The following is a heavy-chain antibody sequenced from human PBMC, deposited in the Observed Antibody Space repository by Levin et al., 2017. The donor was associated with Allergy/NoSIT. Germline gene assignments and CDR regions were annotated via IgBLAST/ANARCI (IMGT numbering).Heavy chain of an antibody. J-gene: IGHJ6*02. CDR3: ARGRTTSSSYYYYGMDV. CDR1: GFTFSSYA. V-gene: IGHV3-30-3*01. D-gene: IGHD1-7*01. Sequence: GESLKISCAASGFTFSSYAMHWVRQAPGKGLEWVAVISYDGSNKYYADSVKGRFTISRDNSKNTLYLQMNSLRAEDTAVYYCARGRTTSSSYYYYGMDVWGQGTTVTVSS. CDR2: ISYDGSNK.